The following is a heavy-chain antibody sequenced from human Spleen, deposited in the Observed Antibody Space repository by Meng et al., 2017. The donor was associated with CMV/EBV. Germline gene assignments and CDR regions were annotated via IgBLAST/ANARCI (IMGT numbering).Heavy chain of an antibody. CDR3: ARDLRTSGDWFDP. V-gene: IGHV4-39*07. D-gene: IGHD2-2*01. Sequence: SETLSLTCTVSGGSISSSSYYWGWIRQPPGKGREWIGSIYYSGSTYYNPSLKSRVTISVDTSKNQFSLKLSSVTAADTAVYYCARDLRTSGDWFDPWGQGTLVTVSS. CDR2: IYYSGST. CDR1: GGSISSSSYY. J-gene: IGHJ5*02.